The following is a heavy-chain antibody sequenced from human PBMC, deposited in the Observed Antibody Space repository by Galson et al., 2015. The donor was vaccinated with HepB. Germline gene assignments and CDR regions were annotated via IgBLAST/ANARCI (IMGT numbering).Heavy chain of an antibody. J-gene: IGHJ3*02. CDR2: IGGSGGST. Sequence: SLRLSCAASGFTFSNFAMTWVRQAPGKGLEWVSTIGGSGGSTYYADSVKGRFTISRDNSKNMVYLQMNSLRAEDTAVYYCAKDLWRKEDTTGSFDIWGQGTMVTVSS. D-gene: IGHD3-22*01. CDR1: GFTFSNFA. V-gene: IGHV3-23*01. CDR3: AKDLWRKEDTTGSFDI.